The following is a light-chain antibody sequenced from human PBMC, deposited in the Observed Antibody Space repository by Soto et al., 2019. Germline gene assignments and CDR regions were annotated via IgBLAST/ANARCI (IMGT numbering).Light chain of an antibody. Sequence: ELVLTQSPAALSSHPVAIATHSGSASQSVSSYLAWYQQKPGQAHRLLIYDASNRATGIPARFSGSGSGTDFTLTISSLEPEDFAVYYCQQSSNWPPITCGKGTRREIK. CDR2: DAS. CDR3: QQSSNWPPIT. V-gene: IGKV3-11*01. J-gene: IGKJ5*01. CDR1: QSVSSY.